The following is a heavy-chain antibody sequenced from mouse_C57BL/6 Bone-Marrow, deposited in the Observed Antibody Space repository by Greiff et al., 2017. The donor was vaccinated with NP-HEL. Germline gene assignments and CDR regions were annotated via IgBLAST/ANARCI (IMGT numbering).Heavy chain of an antibody. J-gene: IGHJ3*01. D-gene: IGHD1-2*01. CDR1: GFNIKDDY. CDR2: IDPENGDT. CDR3: TTGLRLWFAY. V-gene: IGHV14-4*01. Sequence: VQLQQSGAELVRPGASVKLSCTASGFNIKDDYMHWVKQRPEQGLEWIGWIDPENGDTEYASKFQGKATITADTSSNTAYLQLSSLTSEDTAVYYCTTGLRLWFAYWGQGTLVTVS.